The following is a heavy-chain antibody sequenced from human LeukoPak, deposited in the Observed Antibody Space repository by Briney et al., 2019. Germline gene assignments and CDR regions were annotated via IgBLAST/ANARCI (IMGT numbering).Heavy chain of an antibody. D-gene: IGHD3-3*01. CDR1: GFTFSNYC. Sequence: GGSLRLSCAASGFTFSNYCMSWVRQAPGKGLEWVVNIKEDGSEQYYMDSVKGRFTISRDNAKNSLYLQMKSLRAEDTAVYYCASLITTTIFGVFSRFDPWGQGTLVIVSS. J-gene: IGHJ5*02. CDR2: IKEDGSEQ. V-gene: IGHV3-7*03. CDR3: ASLITTTIFGVFSRFDP.